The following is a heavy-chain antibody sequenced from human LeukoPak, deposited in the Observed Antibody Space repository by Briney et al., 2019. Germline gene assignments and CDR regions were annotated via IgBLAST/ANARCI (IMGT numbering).Heavy chain of an antibody. CDR3: AKAGGYSYGSYGMDV. Sequence: GGSLRLSCAASGFTFSSYAMSWVRQAPGKGLEWVSAISGSGGSTYYADSVKGRFTISRDNAKNSLYLQMNSLRAEDTALYYCAKAGGYSYGSYGMDVWGQGTTVTASS. J-gene: IGHJ6*02. CDR1: GFTFSSYA. D-gene: IGHD5-18*01. V-gene: IGHV3-23*01. CDR2: ISGSGGST.